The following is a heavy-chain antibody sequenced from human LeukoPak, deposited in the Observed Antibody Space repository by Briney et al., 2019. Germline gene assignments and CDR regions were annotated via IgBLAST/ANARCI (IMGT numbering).Heavy chain of an antibody. CDR1: GYSISSGYY. D-gene: IGHD4-17*01. CDR3: ASSVYGDLIYAFDI. CDR2: MYHSGST. V-gene: IGHV4-38-2*01. J-gene: IGHJ3*02. Sequence: SETLSLTCAVSGYSISSGYYWGWIRQPPGEGLEWIGSMYHSGSTYYNPSLKSRVTISVATSKNQFSLKLSSVTAANTPVYYCASSVYGDLIYAFDIWGQGTMVTLSS.